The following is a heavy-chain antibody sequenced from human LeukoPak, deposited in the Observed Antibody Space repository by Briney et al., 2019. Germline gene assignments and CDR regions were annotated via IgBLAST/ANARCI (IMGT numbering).Heavy chain of an antibody. CDR3: AKPLTTVVTRGY. CDR1: GFTFSSYA. J-gene: IGHJ4*02. Sequence: PGGSLRLSCAASGFTFSSYAMHWVRQAPGKGLEYVSAISSNGGSTYYANSVKGRFTISRDNSKNTLYLQMGSLRAEDMAVYYCAKPLTTVVTRGYWGQGTLVTVSS. CDR2: ISSNGGST. V-gene: IGHV3-64*01. D-gene: IGHD4-23*01.